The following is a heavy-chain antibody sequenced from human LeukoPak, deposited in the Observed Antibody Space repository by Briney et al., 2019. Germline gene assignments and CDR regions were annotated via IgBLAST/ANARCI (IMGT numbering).Heavy chain of an antibody. Sequence: PGGSLRLSCAASGFTFSSYWMSWVRQAPGKGLEWVVNIKQDGSEKHYVDSVKGRFTISRDNAKNSLYLQMNSLRAEDTAVYYCARQTGASQGSYYYYYMDVWGKGTTVTVSS. D-gene: IGHD4/OR15-4a*01. V-gene: IGHV3-7*01. CDR3: ARQTGASQGSYYYYYMDV. CDR2: IKQDGSEK. CDR1: GFTFSSYW. J-gene: IGHJ6*03.